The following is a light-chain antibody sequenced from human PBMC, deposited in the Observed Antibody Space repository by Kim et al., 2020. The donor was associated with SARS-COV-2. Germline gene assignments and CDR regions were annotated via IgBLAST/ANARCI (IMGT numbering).Light chain of an antibody. CDR2: GRN. CDR1: SLRTYY. V-gene: IGLV3-19*01. J-gene: IGLJ3*02. CDR3: NSRDNSGDHVV. Sequence: ALGQTVRITCQVDSLRTYYASWYQQKPGQAPILVFYGRNNRPSGIPDRFSGSSSGNTASLTVTGAQAVDEADYYCNSRDNSGDHVVFGGGTKLTVL.